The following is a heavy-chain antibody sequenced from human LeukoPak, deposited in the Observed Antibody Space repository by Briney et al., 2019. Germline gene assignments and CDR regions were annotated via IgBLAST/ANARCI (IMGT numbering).Heavy chain of an antibody. V-gene: IGHV3-7*01. CDR3: ATDRNNDWRKRFDY. Sequence: GGSLRLSCVASGFSFSTHWMNWFRQAPGKGLEWVANMNEDGSEKNYVDSVKGRFTISRDNAENSLYVQVNSLGAEDTAVYYCATDRNNDWRKRFDYWGQGALVTVSS. J-gene: IGHJ4*02. CDR1: GFSFSTHW. CDR2: MNEDGSEK. D-gene: IGHD1-1*01.